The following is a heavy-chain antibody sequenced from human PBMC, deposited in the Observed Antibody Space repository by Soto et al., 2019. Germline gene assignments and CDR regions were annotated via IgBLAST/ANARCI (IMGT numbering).Heavy chain of an antibody. CDR3: ARQRIAAAGASYYYYYGMDV. Sequence: XDSLKVSWQCSGDSFTSYLIGLVLQMPGKGLEWMGIIYPGDSDTRYSPSFQGQVTISADKSISTAYLQWSSLKASDTAMYYCARQRIAAAGASYYYYYGMDVWGQGTTVTVSS. CDR1: GDSFTSYL. V-gene: IGHV5-51*01. CDR2: IYPGDSDT. D-gene: IGHD6-13*01. J-gene: IGHJ6*02.